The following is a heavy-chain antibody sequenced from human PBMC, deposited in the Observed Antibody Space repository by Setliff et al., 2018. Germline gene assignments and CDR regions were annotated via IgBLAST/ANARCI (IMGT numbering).Heavy chain of an antibody. Sequence: SETLSLTCAVSGYSISSGYYWGWIRQPPGKGLEWIGSIYHSGSTYYNPSLKSRVTISVDTSKNQFSLKLSSVTAADTAVYYCARGVYCSSTSCSPGLNWFDPWGQGTLVTVSS. D-gene: IGHD2-2*01. J-gene: IGHJ5*02. CDR2: IYHSGST. CDR1: GYSISSGYY. V-gene: IGHV4-38-2*01. CDR3: ARGVYCSSTSCSPGLNWFDP.